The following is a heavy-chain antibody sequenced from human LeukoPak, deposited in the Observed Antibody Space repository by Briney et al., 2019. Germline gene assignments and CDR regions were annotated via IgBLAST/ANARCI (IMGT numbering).Heavy chain of an antibody. V-gene: IGHV4-59*01. CDR3: ARGDSSGYFRFDI. D-gene: IGHD3-22*01. J-gene: IGHJ3*02. CDR2: IFYSGST. CDR1: GGSISTYY. Sequence: SETLSLTCTVSGGSISTYYWNWIRQPPGKGLEWIAYIFYSGSTNYNPSLKSRVTISVDTSKNQFSLKLTSVTAAGTAVYYCARGDSSGYFRFDIWGQGTMVTVSS.